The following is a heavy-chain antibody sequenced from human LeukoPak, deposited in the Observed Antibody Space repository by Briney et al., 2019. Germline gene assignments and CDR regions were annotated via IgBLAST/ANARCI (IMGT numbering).Heavy chain of an antibody. J-gene: IGHJ4*02. CDR3: AKTGTEEGYGIYFVH. Sequence: GGSLRLSCAASGFSFSSYVMSWVRQAPGKGLEWVSTVSASGRATYYADSVKGRFTVSRDNSKNTVFLQMSSLRAEDTAVYYCAKTGTEEGYGIYFVHWGQGTLVTVSS. CDR1: GFSFSSYV. D-gene: IGHD5-24*01. CDR2: VSASGRAT. V-gene: IGHV3-23*01.